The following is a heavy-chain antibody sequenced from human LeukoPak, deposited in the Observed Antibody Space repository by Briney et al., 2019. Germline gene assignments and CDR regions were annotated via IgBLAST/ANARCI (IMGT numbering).Heavy chain of an antibody. Sequence: PSETLSLTCTVSRGSVSSGDYYWTWIRQPPGKGLEWIGYIYYSGSTNYNPSLKSRVTISVDTSKNQFSLKLSSVTAADTAVYYCARGYSGYDTHYTIDYWGQGTLVTVSS. J-gene: IGHJ4*02. D-gene: IGHD5-12*01. CDR3: ARGYSGYDTHYTIDY. CDR1: RGSVSSGDYY. V-gene: IGHV4-61*08. CDR2: IYYSGST.